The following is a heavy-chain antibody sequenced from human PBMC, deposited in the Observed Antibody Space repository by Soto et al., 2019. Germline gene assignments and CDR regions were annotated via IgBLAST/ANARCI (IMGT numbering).Heavy chain of an antibody. Sequence: PSETLSLTCTVSGCSISSHYWSWIRQPPGQGLEWIGYIYYSGSTNYNPSLKSRVTISVDTSKSQFSLRLSSVTAADTAVYFCARLDDYDHYLDYWGQGALVTVSS. V-gene: IGHV4-59*08. J-gene: IGHJ4*02. CDR1: GCSISSHY. CDR3: ARLDDYDHYLDY. CDR2: IYYSGST. D-gene: IGHD4-17*01.